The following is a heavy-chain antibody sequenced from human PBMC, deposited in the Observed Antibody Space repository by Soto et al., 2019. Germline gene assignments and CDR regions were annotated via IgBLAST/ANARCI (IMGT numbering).Heavy chain of an antibody. CDR2: ISYDGSNQ. CDR3: AKDGGGYYFEQ. CDR1: GFNFSRYG. V-gene: IGHV3-30*18. J-gene: IGHJ4*02. D-gene: IGHD3-16*01. Sequence: QVQLVESGGGVVQPGRSLRLSCAASGFNFSRYGMHWVRQAPGKGLEWVAVISYDGSNQYYADSMKGRFSISRDNSKNTLYLQMESLSTEDAAKYFCAKDGGGYYFEQWGQGTLVTVSS.